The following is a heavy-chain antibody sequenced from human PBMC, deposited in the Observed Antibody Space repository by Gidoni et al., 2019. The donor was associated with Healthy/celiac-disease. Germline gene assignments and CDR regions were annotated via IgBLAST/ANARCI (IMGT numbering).Heavy chain of an antibody. D-gene: IGHD3-9*01. Sequence: SMNWVRQAPGKGLEWVSSISSSSSYIYYADSVKGRFTISRDNAKNSLYLQMTSLRAEDTAVYYCARGAGYYADYWGQGTLVTVSS. J-gene: IGHJ4*02. CDR3: ARGAGYYADY. CDR2: ISSSSSYI. CDR1: S. V-gene: IGHV3-21*01.